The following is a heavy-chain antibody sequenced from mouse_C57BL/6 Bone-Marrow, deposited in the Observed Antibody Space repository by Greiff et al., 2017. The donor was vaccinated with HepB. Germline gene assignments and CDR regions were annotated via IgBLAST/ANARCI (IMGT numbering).Heavy chain of an antibody. CDR2: IDPSDSYT. D-gene: IGHD2-4*01. CDR3: ARDDYEEWFAY. J-gene: IGHJ3*01. V-gene: IGHV1-50*01. CDR1: GYTFTSYW. Sequence: QVQLQQPGAELVKPGASVKLSCKASGYTFTSYWMQWVKQRPGQGLEWIGEIDPSDSYTNYNQKFKGKATLTVDTSSSTAYMQRSSLTSEDSAVYYCARDDYEEWFAYWGQGTLVTVSA.